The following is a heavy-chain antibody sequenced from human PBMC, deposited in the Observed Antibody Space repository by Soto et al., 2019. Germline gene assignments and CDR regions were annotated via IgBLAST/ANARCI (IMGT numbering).Heavy chain of an antibody. Sequence: QVPLVQSGAEVKKPGASVKVSCKASGYTFTSYGISWVRQAPGQGLEWMGWISAYNGNTNYAQKLQGRVTMTTDTSTSTAYMELRSLRSDDTAVYYCARDRNREWELSYFDYWGQGTLVTVSS. D-gene: IGHD1-26*01. V-gene: IGHV1-18*01. J-gene: IGHJ4*02. CDR3: ARDRNREWELSYFDY. CDR1: GYTFTSYG. CDR2: ISAYNGNT.